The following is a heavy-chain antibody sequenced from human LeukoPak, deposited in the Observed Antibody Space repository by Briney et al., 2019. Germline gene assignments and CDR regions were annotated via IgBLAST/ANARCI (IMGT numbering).Heavy chain of an antibody. J-gene: IGHJ3*02. Sequence: GGSLRLSCAASGFTFSTYSMNWVRQAPGKGLEWVSSISSSSRDIYYADSVKGRFTISRDNAKNSLYLQMNSLRAEDTAVYYCARDCSSTSCYFDAFDIWGQGTMVTVSS. D-gene: IGHD2-2*01. CDR2: ISSSSRDI. CDR1: GFTFSTYS. V-gene: IGHV3-21*01. CDR3: ARDCSSTSCYFDAFDI.